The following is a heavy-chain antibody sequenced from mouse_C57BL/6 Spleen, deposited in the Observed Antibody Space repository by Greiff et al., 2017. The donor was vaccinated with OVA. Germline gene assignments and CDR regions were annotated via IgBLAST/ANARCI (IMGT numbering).Heavy chain of an antibody. J-gene: IGHJ2*01. D-gene: IGHD2-2*01. CDR1: GYTFTSYW. V-gene: IGHV1-50*01. Sequence: VQLQQPGAELVKPGASVKLSCKASGYTFTSYWMQWVKQRPGQGLEWIGEIDPSDSYTNYNQKFKGKATLTVDTSSSTAYMQLSSLTSEDSAVYYCARWLQSPYYFDYWGQGTTLTVSS. CDR2: IDPSDSYT. CDR3: ARWLQSPYYFDY.